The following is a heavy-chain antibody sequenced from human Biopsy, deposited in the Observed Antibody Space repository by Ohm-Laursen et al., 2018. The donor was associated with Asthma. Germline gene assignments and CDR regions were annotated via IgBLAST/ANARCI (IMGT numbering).Heavy chain of an antibody. D-gene: IGHD3-3*01. CDR1: GFTFRSYA. V-gene: IGHV3-30-3*01. CDR2: GGSYYDGGLK. CDR3: ARDVMEWYLPAFDF. Sequence: LRLSCAASGFTFRSYAMHWVHQAPGKGLEWVAVGGSYYDGGLKYYADSVNGRFTVSRDDSKNTLYLQMNSLRPDDTAVYYCARDVMEWYLPAFDFWGQGTLVTVSS. J-gene: IGHJ4*02.